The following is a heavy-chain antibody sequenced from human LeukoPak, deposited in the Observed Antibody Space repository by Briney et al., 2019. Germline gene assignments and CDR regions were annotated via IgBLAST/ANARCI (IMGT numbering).Heavy chain of an antibody. CDR2: ISYDGSNK. CDR1: GFTFSSYA. CDR3: ALIDY. V-gene: IGHV3-30*04. Sequence: GRSLRLSCAASGFTFSSYAMHWVRQAPGKGLEWVAVISYDGSNKYYADSVKGRFTISRDNSKNTLYLQMNSLRAEDTAVYYCALIDYWGQGTLVTVSS. J-gene: IGHJ4*02.